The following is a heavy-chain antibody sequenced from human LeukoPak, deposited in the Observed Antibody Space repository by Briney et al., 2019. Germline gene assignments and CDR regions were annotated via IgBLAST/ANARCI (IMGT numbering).Heavy chain of an antibody. CDR2: IYFTGFT. CDR3: ARDAHGGNSWGWFDP. J-gene: IGHJ5*02. D-gene: IGHD4-23*01. V-gene: IGHV4-59*01. CDR1: DGSISGYY. Sequence: ASETLSLTCSVSDGSISGYYWSWIRQSPGKGLEWIGYIYFTGFTHYNPSLKSRVTMSVDTSKSQFSLRLNSVTAADTAVYYCARDAHGGNSWGWFDPWGQGTLVTVSS.